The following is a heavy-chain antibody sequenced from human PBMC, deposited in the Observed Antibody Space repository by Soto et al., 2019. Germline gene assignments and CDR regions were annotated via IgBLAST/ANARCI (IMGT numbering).Heavy chain of an antibody. V-gene: IGHV3-30-3*01. D-gene: IGHD3-22*01. CDR1: GFTFSSYA. CDR2: ISYDGSNK. Sequence: QVQLVESGGGVVQPGRSLRLSCAASGFTFSSYAMHWVRQAPGKGLEWVAVISYDGSNKYYADSVKGRFTISRDNSKNTLYLQMNSLRAEDTAVYYCARDLPYYYDRSGSFDYWGQGTLVTVSS. J-gene: IGHJ4*02. CDR3: ARDLPYYYDRSGSFDY.